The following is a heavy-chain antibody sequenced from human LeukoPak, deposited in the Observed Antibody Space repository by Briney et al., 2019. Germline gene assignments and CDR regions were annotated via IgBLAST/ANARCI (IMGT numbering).Heavy chain of an antibody. J-gene: IGHJ4*02. D-gene: IGHD6-19*01. CDR1: GYTFTVYF. Sequence: ASVTVSCKASGYTFTVYFMHWVRQAPGQGLEWMGWINPNSGGTNYAQKFQGRVTMTKDASISTAYMELSRLSSDDTAVYFCARAIAVVDYWGQGSLVTVS. V-gene: IGHV1-2*02. CDR3: ARAIAVVDY. CDR2: INPNSGGT.